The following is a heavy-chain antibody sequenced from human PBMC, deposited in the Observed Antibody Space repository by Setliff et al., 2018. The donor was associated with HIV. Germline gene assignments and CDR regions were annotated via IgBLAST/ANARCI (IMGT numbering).Heavy chain of an antibody. CDR2: VNHSGST. CDR3: ARILVAAAGTGFDP. Sequence: KTSETLSLTCAVYGGSFNGYYWSWIRQPPGKGLEWIGEVNHSGSTNYNPSLKSRVTISQDTSKNQFSLELTSVTAADTAVYYCARILVAAAGTGFDPWGQGILVTVSS. CDR1: GGSFNGYY. V-gene: IGHV4-34*01. D-gene: IGHD6-13*01. J-gene: IGHJ5*02.